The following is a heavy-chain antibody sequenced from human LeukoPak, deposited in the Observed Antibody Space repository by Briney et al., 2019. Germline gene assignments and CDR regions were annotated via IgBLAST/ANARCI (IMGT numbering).Heavy chain of an antibody. CDR2: IKQDGSEK. V-gene: IGHV3-7*01. D-gene: IGHD2-2*01. J-gene: IGHJ4*02. CDR1: GFTFSSYW. CDR3: ARGKGSTE. Sequence: GGSLRLSCAVSGFTFSSYWMSWVRQAPGKGLEWVANIKQDGSEKYYVDSVKGRFTISRDNAKNSLYLQMNSLRAEDTAVYYCARGKGSTEWGQGTLVTVSS.